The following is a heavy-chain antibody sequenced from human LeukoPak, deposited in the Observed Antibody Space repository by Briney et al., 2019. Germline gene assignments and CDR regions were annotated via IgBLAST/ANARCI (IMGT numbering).Heavy chain of an antibody. V-gene: IGHV4-59*01. CDR2: IYYSGST. J-gene: IGHJ4*02. CDR1: GGSISSYY. D-gene: IGHD5-12*01. CDR3: ARVRGYSAPEYYFDY. Sequence: SETLSLTCTVSGGSISSYYWSWIRQPPGKGLEWIGYIYYSGSTNYNPSLKSRVTISVDTSKNQFSLKLSSVTAAGTAVYYCARVRGYSAPEYYFDYWGQGTLVTVSS.